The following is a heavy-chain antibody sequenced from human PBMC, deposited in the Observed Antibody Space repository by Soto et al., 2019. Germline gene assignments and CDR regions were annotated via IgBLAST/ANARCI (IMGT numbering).Heavy chain of an antibody. V-gene: IGHV3-21*01. J-gene: IGHJ5*02. Sequence: GGSLRLSCAASGFTFSSYSMNWVRQAPGKGLEWVSSISSSSSYIYYADSVKGRITISRDNAKNSLYLQMNSLRAEDTAVYYCARNKVTNWFDPWGQGTLVTVSS. CDR1: GFTFSSYS. D-gene: IGHD2-21*02. CDR2: ISSSSSYI. CDR3: ARNKVTNWFDP.